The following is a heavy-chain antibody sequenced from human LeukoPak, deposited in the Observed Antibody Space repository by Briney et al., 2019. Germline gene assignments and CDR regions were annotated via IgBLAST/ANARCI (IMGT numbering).Heavy chain of an antibody. Sequence: SETLSLTCTVSGGSISSSSYYWGWIRQPPGKGLEWIGSIYYSGSTYYNPSLKSRVTISVDTSKNQFSLKLSSVTAADTAVYYCAREDSGSYYWLVGGQGTLVTVSS. V-gene: IGHV4-39*07. CDR1: GGSISSSSYY. CDR2: IYYSGST. D-gene: IGHD1-26*01. J-gene: IGHJ4*02. CDR3: AREDSGSYYWLV.